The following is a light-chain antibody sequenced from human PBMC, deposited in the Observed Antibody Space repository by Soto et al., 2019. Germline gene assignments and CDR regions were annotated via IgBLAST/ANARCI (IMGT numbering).Light chain of an antibody. CDR2: GNS. Sequence: QSVLTQPPSVSGAPGQRVTISCTGNSSNIGAGYDVHWYQQLPGTAPKLLIYGNSNRPSGVPDRFSGSKSGTSASLAITGLQAEDEADYYGQSYDDSLSGHVVFGGGTKLTVL. V-gene: IGLV1-40*01. CDR1: SSNIGAGYD. J-gene: IGLJ2*01. CDR3: QSYDDSLSGHVV.